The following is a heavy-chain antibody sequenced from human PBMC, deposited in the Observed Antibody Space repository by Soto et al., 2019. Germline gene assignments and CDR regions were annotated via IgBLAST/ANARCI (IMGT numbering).Heavy chain of an antibody. CDR3: RQERRAGGPDY. J-gene: IGHJ4*02. Sequence: GSLRLSCAASGFTFKNYVMTWFRQAPGRGLEWVSSINGGGGGTYYADSVKGRFTISRDNSMDTLSLQMNSLRVEDTAAYYCRQERRAGGPDYWGQGTLVTLPS. CDR1: GFTFKNYV. CDR2: INGGGGGT. D-gene: IGHD1-26*01. V-gene: IGHV3-23*01.